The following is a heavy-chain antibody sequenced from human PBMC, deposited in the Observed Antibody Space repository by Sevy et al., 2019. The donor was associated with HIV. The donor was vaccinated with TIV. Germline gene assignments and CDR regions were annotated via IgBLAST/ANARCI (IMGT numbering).Heavy chain of an antibody. CDR3: AREGIAVAGIGYYFDY. Sequence: GGSLRLSCAASGFSFIGYGMHWVRQVPGKGLEWVVIIGYVGSNKDYVDSVKGRFTISRVNSKITLYLKMNSLRAEDTAVYYCAREGIAVAGIGYYFDYWGQGTLVTVSS. J-gene: IGHJ4*02. CDR2: IGYVGSNK. D-gene: IGHD6-19*01. CDR1: GFSFIGYG. V-gene: IGHV3-33*01.